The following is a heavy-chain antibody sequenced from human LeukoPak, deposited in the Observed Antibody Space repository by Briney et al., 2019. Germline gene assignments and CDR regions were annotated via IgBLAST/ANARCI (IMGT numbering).Heavy chain of an antibody. Sequence: SVKVSCKASGGTFSSYAISWVRQAPGQGLEWMGRIIPILGIANYAQKFQGRVTITADKSTSTAYMELRSLRSDDTAVYYCARGNGYFDYWGQGTLVTVSS. D-gene: IGHD2-8*01. CDR1: GGTFSSYA. CDR3: ARGNGYFDY. V-gene: IGHV1-69*04. J-gene: IGHJ4*02. CDR2: IIPILGIA.